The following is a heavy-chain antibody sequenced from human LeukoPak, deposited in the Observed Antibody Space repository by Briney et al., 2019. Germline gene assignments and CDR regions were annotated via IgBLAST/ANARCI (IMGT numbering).Heavy chain of an antibody. CDR3: ARRGYSGYVYYFDY. D-gene: IGHD5-12*01. V-gene: IGHV4-59*08. Sequence: SETLSLTCTVSGGSISSYYWSWIRQPPGKGLEWIGYIYYSGSTNYNPSLTSRVTISVDTSKNQFSLKLSSVTAADTAVYYCARRGYSGYVYYFDYWGQGTLVTVSS. J-gene: IGHJ4*02. CDR2: IYYSGST. CDR1: GGSISSYY.